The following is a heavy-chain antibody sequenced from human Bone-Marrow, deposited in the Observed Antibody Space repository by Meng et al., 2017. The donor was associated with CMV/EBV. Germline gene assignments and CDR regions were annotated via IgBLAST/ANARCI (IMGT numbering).Heavy chain of an antibody. V-gene: IGHV1-69*05. D-gene: IGHD6-13*01. J-gene: IGHJ4*02. CDR2: IIPIFGTA. CDR3: ASLDGAAGTGY. Sequence: SVQESCKASAGTFSSYAISWVRQAPGQGLEWMGGIIPIFGTAKYAQKFQGRVTITTDESTSTAYMELSSLRSEDTAVYYCASLDGAAGTGYWGQGTLVTVSS. CDR1: AGTFSSYA.